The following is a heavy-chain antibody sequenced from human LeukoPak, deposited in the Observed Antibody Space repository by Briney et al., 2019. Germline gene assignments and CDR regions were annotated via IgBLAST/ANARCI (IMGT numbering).Heavy chain of an antibody. J-gene: IGHJ3*02. D-gene: IGHD3-10*01. CDR1: GYTFTSYY. CDR3: ARGRLGSGSQYDAFDI. Sequence: GASVKVSCKASGYTFTSYYMHWVRQAPGQGLEWMGIINPSGGSTSYAQKFQGRVTMTRDTSTSTAYMELSRLTSDDTAVFYCARGRLGSGSQYDAFDIWGQGTMVTVSS. CDR2: INPSGGST. V-gene: IGHV1-46*01.